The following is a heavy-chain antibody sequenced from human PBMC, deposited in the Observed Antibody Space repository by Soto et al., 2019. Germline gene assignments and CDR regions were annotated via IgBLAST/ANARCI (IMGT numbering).Heavy chain of an antibody. J-gene: IGHJ6*02. CDR3: ARVAAAGRYYYYGMDV. Sequence: SETLSLTCTVSGGPISSSSYYWGWIRQPPGKGLEWIGSIYYSGSTYYNPSLKSRVTISVDTSKNQFSLKLSSVTAADTAVYYCARVAAAGRYYYYGMDVWGQGITVTVSS. CDR2: IYYSGST. D-gene: IGHD6-13*01. V-gene: IGHV4-39*01. CDR1: GGPISSSSYY.